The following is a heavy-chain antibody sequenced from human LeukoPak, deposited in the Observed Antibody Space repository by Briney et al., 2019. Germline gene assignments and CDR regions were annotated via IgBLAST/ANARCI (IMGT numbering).Heavy chain of an antibody. J-gene: IGHJ4*02. CDR2: IIPIFGTA. CDR3: ARGALYDSSGYYYVY. CDR1: GGTFSSYA. V-gene: IGHV1-69*01. D-gene: IGHD3-22*01. Sequence: SVRVSCKASGGTFSSYAISWVRQAPGQGLEWMGGIIPIFGTANYAQKFQGGVTITAGESTSTAYMELSSLRSEDTAVYYCARGALYDSSGYYYVYWGQGTLVTVSS.